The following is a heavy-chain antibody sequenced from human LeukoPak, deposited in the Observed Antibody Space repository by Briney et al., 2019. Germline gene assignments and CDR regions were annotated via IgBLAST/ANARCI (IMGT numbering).Heavy chain of an antibody. CDR1: GFTVSSNY. CDR2: IYSGGST. V-gene: IGHV3-53*01. Sequence: GGSLRLSCAASGFTVSSNYMSWVRQAPGKGLEWVSVIYSGGSTYYADSVKGRFTISRDNSKNSLYLQMNSLRAEDTAVFYCARVLTPYVSNAFDIWGQGTMVTVSS. CDR3: ARVLTPYVSNAFDI. J-gene: IGHJ3*02. D-gene: IGHD4-23*01.